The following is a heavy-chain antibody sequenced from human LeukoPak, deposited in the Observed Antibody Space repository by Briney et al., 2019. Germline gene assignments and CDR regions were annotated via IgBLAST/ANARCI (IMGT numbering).Heavy chain of an antibody. CDR2: INPSGGST. V-gene: IGHV1-46*01. CDR3: ASRSIAATRRDYYYYYMDV. CDR1: GYTFTSYY. Sequence: APVKVSCKASGYTFTSYYMHWVRQAPGQGLEWMGIINPSGGSTSYAQKFQGRVTMTRDMSTSTVYMELSSLRSEDTAVYYCASRSIAATRRDYYYYYMDVWGKGTTVTVSS. D-gene: IGHD6-6*01. J-gene: IGHJ6*03.